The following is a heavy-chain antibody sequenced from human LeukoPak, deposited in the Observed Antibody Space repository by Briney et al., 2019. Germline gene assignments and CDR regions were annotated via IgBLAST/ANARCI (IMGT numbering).Heavy chain of an antibody. J-gene: IGHJ3*02. CDR1: GGSVSNSNYC. D-gene: IGHD4-23*01. V-gene: IGHV4-39*01. CDR3: ARPLDCNYGGTAFDI. Sequence: PSETLSLTCTVSGGSVSNSNYCWGWIRQPPGKQLEWIGSIDYSGSPLYNPSLKSRVTISVDTSKNQFSLKLSSVTAADTAVCYRARPLDCNYGGTAFDIWGQGTMVTVSS. CDR2: IDYSGSP.